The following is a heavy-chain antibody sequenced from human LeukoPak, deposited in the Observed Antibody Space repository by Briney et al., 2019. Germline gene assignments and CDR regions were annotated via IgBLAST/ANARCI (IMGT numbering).Heavy chain of an antibody. J-gene: IGHJ6*02. V-gene: IGHV1-2*02. CDR2: INPNSGGT. CDR1: GYTFTGYY. CDR3: ARDKTWIQLWLEYYYYGMDV. Sequence: ASVKVSCKASGYTFTGYYMHWVRQAPGQGLEWMGWINPNSGGTNYAQKFQGRVTMTRDTSISTAYMELSRLRSDDTAVYYCARDKTWIQLWLEYYYYGMDVWGQGTTVTVSS. D-gene: IGHD5-18*01.